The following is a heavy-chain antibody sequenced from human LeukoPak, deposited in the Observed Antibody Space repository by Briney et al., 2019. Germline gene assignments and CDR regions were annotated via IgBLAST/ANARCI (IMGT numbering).Heavy chain of an antibody. V-gene: IGHV4-59*01. CDR3: AVDHDAFDI. J-gene: IGHJ3*02. Sequence: PSETPSLTCTVSGGSISSYYWSWIRQPPAKGLEWIGYIYYSGSTNYNPSLKSRVTISVDTSKNQFSLKLSSVTAADTAVYYCAVDHDAFDIWGQGTMVTVSS. CDR1: GGSISSYY. CDR2: IYYSGST.